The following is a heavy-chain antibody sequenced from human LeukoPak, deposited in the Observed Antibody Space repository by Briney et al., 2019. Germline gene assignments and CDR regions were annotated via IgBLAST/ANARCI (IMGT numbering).Heavy chain of an antibody. J-gene: IGHJ4*02. D-gene: IGHD3-10*01. CDR3: ARVGYYGSGSYSPFDY. Sequence: PGGSLRLSCAASGFTFSSYSMNWVRQAPGKGREWVSSISGSSSYIYYADSVKGRFTISRDNAKNSLYLQMNSLRAEDTAVYYCARVGYYGSGSYSPFDYWGQGTLVTVSS. CDR2: ISGSSSYI. V-gene: IGHV3-21*01. CDR1: GFTFSSYS.